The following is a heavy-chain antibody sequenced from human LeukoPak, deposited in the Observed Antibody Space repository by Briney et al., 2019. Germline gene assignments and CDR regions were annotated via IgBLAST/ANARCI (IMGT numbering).Heavy chain of an antibody. V-gene: IGHV4-39*01. CDR3: ARRSVRPNSPFDY. Sequence: SETLSLTYTVSGGSISSSSYYWGWIRQPPGKGLEWIGSIYYSGSTYYNPSLKSRVTISVDTSKNQFSLKLSSVTAADTAVYYCARRSVRPNSPFDYWGQGTLVTVSS. CDR1: GGSISSSSYY. D-gene: IGHD3-10*01. J-gene: IGHJ4*02. CDR2: IYYSGST.